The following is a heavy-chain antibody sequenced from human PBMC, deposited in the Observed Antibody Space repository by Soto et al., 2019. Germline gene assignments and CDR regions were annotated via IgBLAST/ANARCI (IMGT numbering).Heavy chain of an antibody. J-gene: IGHJ5*02. CDR2: ISHSETT. CDR1: GSYITSGDYH. Sequence: SETLSLTCSVSGSYITSGDYHWTWIRQAPGKGLEWIGYISHSETTYYSPALKNRIIISSDFSMNQFSLRLNSVTAEDTAVYYCARDWFDAWGQGTLVTVSS. V-gene: IGHV4-30-4*01. CDR3: ARDWFDA.